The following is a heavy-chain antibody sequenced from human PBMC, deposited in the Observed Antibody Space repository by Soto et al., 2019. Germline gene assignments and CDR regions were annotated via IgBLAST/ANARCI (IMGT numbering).Heavy chain of an antibody. Sequence: PSETLSLTCTVSGDSISITSYYWGWVRQPPGKGLEWIGSIHYSGSTHYNPSLQSRVTISGDASKKQFSLKPRSVTAADTALYYCASTKDETLYFDYWGQGTLVTVSS. V-gene: IGHV4-39*01. CDR2: IHYSGST. CDR1: GDSISITSYY. D-gene: IGHD2-15*01. CDR3: ASTKDETLYFDY. J-gene: IGHJ4*02.